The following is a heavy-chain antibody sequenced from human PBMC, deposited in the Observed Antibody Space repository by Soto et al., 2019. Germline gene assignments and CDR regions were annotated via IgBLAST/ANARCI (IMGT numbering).Heavy chain of an antibody. J-gene: IGHJ6*03. CDR3: ARGWGGSRFLEWLRPTYYYYYLDV. CDR1: GGSFSGYY. D-gene: IGHD3-3*01. V-gene: IGHV4-34*01. CDR2: INHSGST. Sequence: PSETLSLTCAAYGGSFSGYYWSWIRQPPGKGLEWIGEINHSGSTNYNPSLKSRVTISVDTSKNQFSLKLSSVTAADTAVYYCARGWGGSRFLEWLRPTYYYYYLDVWGKGTTVTVSS.